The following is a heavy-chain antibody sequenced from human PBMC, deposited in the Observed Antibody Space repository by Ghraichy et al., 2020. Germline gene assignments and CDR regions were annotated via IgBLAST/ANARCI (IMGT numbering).Heavy chain of an antibody. CDR2: ISSSSSYI. D-gene: IGHD3-22*01. Sequence: GGSLRLSCAASGFTFSSYSMNWVRQAPGKGLEWVSSISSSSSYIYYADSVKGRFTISRDNAKNSLYLQMNSLRAEDTAVYYCATRSNSGYYRRWGQGTLVTVSS. CDR1: GFTFSSYS. CDR3: ATRSNSGYYRR. J-gene: IGHJ4*02. V-gene: IGHV3-21*04.